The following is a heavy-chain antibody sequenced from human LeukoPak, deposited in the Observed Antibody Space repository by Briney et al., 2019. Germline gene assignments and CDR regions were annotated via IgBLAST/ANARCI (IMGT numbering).Heavy chain of an antibody. D-gene: IGHD6-6*01. J-gene: IGHJ6*02. CDR3: ASYSSSSLYYYYGMDV. CDR1: GYTFTSYD. Sequence: ASVKVSCKASGYTFTSYDINWVRQATGQGLEWMGWMNPNSGNTGYAQKFQGRVTMTRNTSISTAYMELSSLRSEDTAVYYCASYSSSSLYYYYGMDVCGQGTTVTVSS. V-gene: IGHV1-8*01. CDR2: MNPNSGNT.